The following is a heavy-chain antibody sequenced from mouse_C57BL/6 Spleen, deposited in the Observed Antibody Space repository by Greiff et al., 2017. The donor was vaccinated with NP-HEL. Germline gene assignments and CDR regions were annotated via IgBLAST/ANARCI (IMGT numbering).Heavy chain of an antibody. CDR2: IYPRSGNT. CDR3: ARYSNHTFRD. Sequence: QVQLKESGAELARPGASVKLSCKASGYTFTSYGISWVKQRTGQGLEWIGEIYPRSGNTYYNEKFKGKATLTADKSSSTAYMELRSLTSEDSAVYFCARYSNHTFRDLGQGTTLTVSS. D-gene: IGHD2-5*01. J-gene: IGHJ2*01. CDR1: GYTFTSYG. V-gene: IGHV1-81*01.